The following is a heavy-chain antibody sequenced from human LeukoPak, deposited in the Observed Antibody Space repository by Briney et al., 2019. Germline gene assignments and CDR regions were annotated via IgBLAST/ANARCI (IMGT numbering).Heavy chain of an antibody. Sequence: GGSLRLSCTVSGFTVSSNSMSWVRQAPGKGLEWVSFIYSDNTHYSDSVKGRFTISRDNSKNTLYLQMNSLRAEDTAVYYCARVWGHGTLDAFDIWGQGTMVTVSS. J-gene: IGHJ3*02. CDR2: IYSDNT. D-gene: IGHD1-14*01. V-gene: IGHV3-53*01. CDR1: GFTVSSNS. CDR3: ARVWGHGTLDAFDI.